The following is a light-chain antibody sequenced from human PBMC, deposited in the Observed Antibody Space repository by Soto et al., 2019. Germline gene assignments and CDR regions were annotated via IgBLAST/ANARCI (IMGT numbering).Light chain of an antibody. Sequence: EIVMTQSPATLSVSPGERATLSCRASQSVSGNLAWYQQKPGQAPRLLIYGASTSATGIPVRFSGSGSGTEFTLTISSLQSEDFAVYYCQQYTNWPRTFGQGTKVEIK. CDR2: GAS. CDR1: QSVSGN. V-gene: IGKV3-15*01. CDR3: QQYTNWPRT. J-gene: IGKJ1*01.